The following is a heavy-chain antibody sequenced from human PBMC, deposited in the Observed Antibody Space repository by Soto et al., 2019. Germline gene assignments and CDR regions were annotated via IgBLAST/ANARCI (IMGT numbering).Heavy chain of an antibody. CDR1: GYTFTSYD. Sequence: QVQLVQSGAEVKKPGASVKVSCKASGYTFTSYDINWVRQATGQGLEWMGWLNPNSGNTGYAQKFQGRVTMTRNTSISTAYMELSSLRSEDTAVYYCARSVQYCSSGSCSPHWFDLWGQGTLVTVSS. V-gene: IGHV1-8*01. CDR3: ARSVQYCSSGSCSPHWFDL. J-gene: IGHJ5*02. CDR2: LNPNSGNT. D-gene: IGHD2-15*01.